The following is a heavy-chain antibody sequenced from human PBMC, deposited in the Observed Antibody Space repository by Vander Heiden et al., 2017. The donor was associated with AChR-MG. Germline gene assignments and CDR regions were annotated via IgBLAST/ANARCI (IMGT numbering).Heavy chain of an antibody. Sequence: QVQPQESGPGLVQPSQTLSPPWTASGGSISSGDYYWRWIRQPPGKGLEWIGYIYYSGSTYYNPSLKSRVTISVDTSKNQFSLKLSSVTAADTAVYYCARTNRQGFDYWGQGTLVTVSS. CDR3: ARTNRQGFDY. V-gene: IGHV4-30-4*01. CDR1: GGSISSGDYY. J-gene: IGHJ4*02. CDR2: IYYSGST.